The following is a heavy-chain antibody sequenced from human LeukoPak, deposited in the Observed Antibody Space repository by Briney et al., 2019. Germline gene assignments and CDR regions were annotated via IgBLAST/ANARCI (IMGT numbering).Heavy chain of an antibody. CDR2: ISGSSNTI. CDR3: ATVNRISSTFDS. D-gene: IGHD2-15*01. Sequence: GGSLRLSCAASGFTFGSYSMTWLRQAPGKGLEWLSYISGSSNTITYADSVKGRFTISRDNAKSSLYLQMNSLRADDTAVYYCATVNRISSTFDSWGQGALVTVSS. V-gene: IGHV3-48*04. CDR1: GFTFGSYS. J-gene: IGHJ4*02.